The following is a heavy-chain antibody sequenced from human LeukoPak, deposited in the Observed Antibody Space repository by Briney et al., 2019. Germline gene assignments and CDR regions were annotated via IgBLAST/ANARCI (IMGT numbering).Heavy chain of an antibody. CDR1: GFTFSSYS. D-gene: IGHD4-17*01. Sequence: PGGSLRLSCAASGFTFSSYSMNWVRQAPGKGLEWVSSISSSSSYIYYADSVKGRFTISRDNAKNSLYLQMNSLRAEDTAVYYCARSEGDYGDYFPFFDYWGQGTLVTVSS. V-gene: IGHV3-21*01. J-gene: IGHJ4*02. CDR3: ARSEGDYGDYFPFFDY. CDR2: ISSSSSYI.